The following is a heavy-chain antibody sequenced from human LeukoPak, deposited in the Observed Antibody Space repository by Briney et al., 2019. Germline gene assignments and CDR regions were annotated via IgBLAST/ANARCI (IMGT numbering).Heavy chain of an antibody. J-gene: IGHJ3*02. D-gene: IGHD6-13*01. CDR2: IYTSGST. CDR3: ARAGAGIAAAGTLAFDI. Sequence: SETLSLTCTVSGGSISSYYWSWIRQPAGKGLEWIGRIYTSGSTNYNPSLKSRVTMSVDTSKNQFSLKLSSVTAADTAVYYFARAGAGIAAAGTLAFDIWGQGTMVTVSS. V-gene: IGHV4-4*07. CDR1: GGSISSYY.